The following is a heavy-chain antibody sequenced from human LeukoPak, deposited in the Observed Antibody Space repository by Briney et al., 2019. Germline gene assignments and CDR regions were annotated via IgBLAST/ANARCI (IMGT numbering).Heavy chain of an antibody. V-gene: IGHV4-61*02. CDR1: GGSISSGSYY. CDR2: IYTSGST. Sequence: PSETLSLTCTVSGGSISSGSYYWSWIRQPAGKGLEWIGRIYTSGSTNYNPSLKSRVTISVDTSKNQFSLKLSSVAAADTAVYYCARGGGNSPFDYYYMDVWGKGTTVTISS. J-gene: IGHJ6*03. CDR3: ARGGGNSPFDYYYMDV. D-gene: IGHD4-23*01.